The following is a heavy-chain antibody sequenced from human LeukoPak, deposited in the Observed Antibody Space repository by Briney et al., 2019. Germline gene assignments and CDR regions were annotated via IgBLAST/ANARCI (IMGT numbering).Heavy chain of an antibody. J-gene: IGHJ4*02. CDR2: INPSGGST. Sequence: ASVKVSCKASGYRFTDYYIHWVRQAPGQGLEWMGIINPSGGSTTYAQKFQGRVTMTRDTSTSTVYMALSSLRSEDTAVYYCARKIGYSYGSDYWGQGTLVTVSS. D-gene: IGHD5-18*01. CDR1: GYRFTDYY. CDR3: ARKIGYSYGSDY. V-gene: IGHV1-46*01.